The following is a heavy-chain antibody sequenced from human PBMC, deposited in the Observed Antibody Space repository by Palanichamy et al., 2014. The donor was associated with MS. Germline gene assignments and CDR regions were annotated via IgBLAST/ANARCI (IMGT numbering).Heavy chain of an antibody. CDR2: IYYSGST. J-gene: IGHJ5*02. CDR3: ASSARYYDYVWGGYRPRGWFDP. Sequence: EYMGYIYYSGSTNYNPSLESRVTISLDTSKNQFSLKLSSVTAADTAVYYCASSARYYDYVWGGYRPRGWFDPWGQGTLVTVSS. V-gene: IGHV4-59*01. D-gene: IGHD3-16*02.